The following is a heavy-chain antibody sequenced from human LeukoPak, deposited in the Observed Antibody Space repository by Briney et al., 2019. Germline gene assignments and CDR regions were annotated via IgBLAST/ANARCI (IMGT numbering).Heavy chain of an antibody. CDR3: ARAEGTQATGAFDI. V-gene: IGHV1-69*05. J-gene: IGHJ3*02. Sequence: GASVKVSCKASGYTFASYGISWVRQAPGQGLEWMGGIIPIFGTANYAQKFQGRVTITTDESTSTAYMELSSLRSEDTAVYYCARAEGTQATGAFDIWGQGTMVTVSS. D-gene: IGHD1-26*01. CDR2: IIPIFGTA. CDR1: GYTFASYG.